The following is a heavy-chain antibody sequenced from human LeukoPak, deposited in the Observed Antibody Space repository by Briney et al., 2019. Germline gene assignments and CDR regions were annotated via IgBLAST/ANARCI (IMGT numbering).Heavy chain of an antibody. J-gene: IGHJ5*01. CDR2: ISYSGTT. CDR1: GGSITNFY. CDR3: ARNHGGWFDS. Sequence: SETLSLTCTVSGGSITNFYWTWIRQSPGKGLEWIGYISYSGTTKYSPPLKSRVTISLDTSKNQFSLKLNSVTAADTAVYYCARNHGGWFDSWGQGTLVTVSS. D-gene: IGHD4-23*01. V-gene: IGHV4-59*01.